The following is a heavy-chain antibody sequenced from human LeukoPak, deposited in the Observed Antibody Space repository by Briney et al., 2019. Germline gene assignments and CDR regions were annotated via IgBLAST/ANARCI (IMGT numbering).Heavy chain of an antibody. CDR3: ARDIRDTYYYDSSGRAPDY. V-gene: IGHV3-23*01. D-gene: IGHD3-22*01. CDR2: ISGSGGST. CDR1: GFTFSSYA. Sequence: GGSLRLSCAASGFTFSSYAMSWVRQAPGKGLEWASAISGSGGSTYYADSVKGRFTISRDNSKNTLYLQMNSLRAEDTAVYYCARDIRDTYYYDSSGRAPDYWGQGTLVTVSS. J-gene: IGHJ4*02.